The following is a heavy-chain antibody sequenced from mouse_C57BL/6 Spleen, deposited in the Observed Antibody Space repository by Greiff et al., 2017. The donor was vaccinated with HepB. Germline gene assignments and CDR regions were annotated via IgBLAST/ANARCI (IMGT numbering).Heavy chain of an antibody. CDR2: IYPGDGDT. Sequence: VQLQQSGPELVKPGASVKISCKASGYAFSSSWMNWVKQRPGKGLEWIGRIYPGDGDTNYNGKFKGKATLTADKSSSTAYMQLSSLTSEDSAVYFCARSGIYYDPSFAYWGQGTLVTVSA. CDR3: ARSGIYYDPSFAY. V-gene: IGHV1-82*01. D-gene: IGHD2-4*01. CDR1: GYAFSSSW. J-gene: IGHJ3*01.